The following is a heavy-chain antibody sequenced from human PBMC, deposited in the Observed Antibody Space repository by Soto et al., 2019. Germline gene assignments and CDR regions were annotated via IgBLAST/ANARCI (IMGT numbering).Heavy chain of an antibody. CDR2: ISSSSSYI. J-gene: IGHJ6*02. CDR3: ARVDMLTGYYPYYYYGMDV. V-gene: IGHV3-21*01. D-gene: IGHD3-9*01. CDR1: GFTFSSYS. Sequence: EVQLVESGGGLVKPGGSLRLSCAASGFTFSSYSMNWVRQAPGKGLEWVSSISSSSSYIYYADSVKGRFTISRDNAKNSLYLQMNSLRAEDTAVYYCARVDMLTGYYPYYYYGMDVWGQGTTVTVSS.